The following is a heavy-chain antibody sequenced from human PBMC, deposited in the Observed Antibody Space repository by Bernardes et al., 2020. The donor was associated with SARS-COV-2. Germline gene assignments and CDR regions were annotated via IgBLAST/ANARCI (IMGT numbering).Heavy chain of an antibody. D-gene: IGHD6-19*01. CDR2: IIPILGIA. Sequence: SVKVSCKASGGTFSSYTIIWVRQAPGQGLEWMGRIIPILGIANYAQKFQGRVTITADKSTSTAYMELSSLRSEDTAVYYCARSIAVADTGYWGQGTLVTVSS. CDR1: GGTFSSYT. V-gene: IGHV1-69*02. CDR3: ARSIAVADTGY. J-gene: IGHJ4*02.